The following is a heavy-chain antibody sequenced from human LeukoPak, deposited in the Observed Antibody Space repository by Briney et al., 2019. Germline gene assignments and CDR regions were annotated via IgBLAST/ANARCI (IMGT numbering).Heavy chain of an antibody. CDR3: ARPRGCGSARCNNFDY. V-gene: IGHV3-7*01. J-gene: IGHJ4*02. D-gene: IGHD2-2*01. CDR1: GFTFSSYW. Sequence: PGGSLRLSCAASGFTFSSYWMTWVRQAPGKGLEWVASINQDGSEKYYVDSVKGRFTISRDNTKNLVYLQINSLRAEDTAVHYCARPRGCGSARCNNFDYWGQGTLVTVSS. CDR2: INQDGSEK.